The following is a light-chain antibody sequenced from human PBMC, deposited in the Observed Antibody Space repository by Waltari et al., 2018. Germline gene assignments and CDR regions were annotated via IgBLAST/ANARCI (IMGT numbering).Light chain of an antibody. CDR3: AAWDDSLSGWV. CDR2: KNN. Sequence: QSVLTQPPSASGTPGQRVTFSCSGSSSTIGPNSVYWYQQLPGAAPKLLIYKNNQRPPGIPDRFSGSKSGTSASLAISGLRSEDETDYYCAAWDDSLSGWVFGGGTKVTVL. V-gene: IGLV1-47*01. CDR1: SSTIGPNS. J-gene: IGLJ3*02.